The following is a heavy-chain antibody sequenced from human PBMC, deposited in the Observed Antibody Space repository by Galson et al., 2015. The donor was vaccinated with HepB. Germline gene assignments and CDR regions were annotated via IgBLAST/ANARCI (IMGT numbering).Heavy chain of an antibody. D-gene: IGHD5-18*01. CDR1: GFAFDSHA. CDR3: AKGYGLFDS. V-gene: IGHV3-23*01. Sequence: SLRLSCAASGFAFDSHAMSWVRRAPGRGLEWISGITGKGDSTFYADSMKGRFTVSKDNSNNMLYLQMNSLRAEDAGLYFCAKGYGLFDSWGQGTRVTVSS. J-gene: IGHJ5*01. CDR2: ITGKGDST.